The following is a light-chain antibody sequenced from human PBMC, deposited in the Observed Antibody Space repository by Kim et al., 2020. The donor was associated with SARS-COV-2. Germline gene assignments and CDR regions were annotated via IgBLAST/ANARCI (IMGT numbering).Light chain of an antibody. CDR1: PSNVATTT. V-gene: IGLV1-44*01. Sequence: GQRVSISCSGRPSNVATTTVNWYQQFPGTAPKLLIYLENRRPSGVPDRFSGSRSGTTASLAISDLRSEDEADYHCASWDDSLNAWVFGGGTQLTVL. CDR2: LEN. CDR3: ASWDDSLNAWV. J-gene: IGLJ3*02.